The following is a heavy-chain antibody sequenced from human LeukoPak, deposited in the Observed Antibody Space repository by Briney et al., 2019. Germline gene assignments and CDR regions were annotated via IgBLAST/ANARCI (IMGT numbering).Heavy chain of an antibody. CDR1: GYSISSSYY. V-gene: IGHV4-39*01. Sequence: SETLSLTCTVSGYSISSSYYWGWIRQPPGKGLEWIGSIYYSGSTYYNPSLKSRVTISVDTSKNQFSLKLSSVTAADTAAYYCARQDYGDSNWFDPWGQGTLVTVSS. CDR2: IYYSGST. J-gene: IGHJ5*02. D-gene: IGHD4-17*01. CDR3: ARQDYGDSNWFDP.